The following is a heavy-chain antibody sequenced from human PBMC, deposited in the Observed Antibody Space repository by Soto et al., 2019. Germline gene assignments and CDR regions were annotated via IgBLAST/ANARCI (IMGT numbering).Heavy chain of an antibody. CDR1: SGSIGSGPCY. V-gene: IGHV4-31*11. D-gene: IGHD2-21*01. CDR3: ARDRVRRDHQPYATDL. J-gene: IGHJ6*02. Sequence: SEALSITGAVSSGSIGSGPCYRTWIRQHPGKGLEWSGNTFYTGTTNYNPSLKSRISISVDTSKNQFSLKLASVTAADTAIYYCARDRVRRDHQPYATDLWGQGTTAT. CDR2: TFYTGTT.